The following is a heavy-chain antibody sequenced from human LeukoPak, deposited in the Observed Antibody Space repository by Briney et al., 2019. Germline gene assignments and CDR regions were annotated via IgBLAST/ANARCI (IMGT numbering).Heavy chain of an antibody. V-gene: IGHV3-7*01. CDR3: AISSGYYRQFDY. CDR1: GFTFSNYC. CDR2: IRQDANQK. J-gene: IGHJ4*02. D-gene: IGHD3-22*01. Sequence: AGGSLRLSCAASGFTFSNYCMSWVRQPPGKGLEWVATIRQDANQKYYVDSVKGRFNISRDNSKNSVYLQMNSLRAEDTAVYYCAISSGYYRQFDYWGQGTLVTVSS.